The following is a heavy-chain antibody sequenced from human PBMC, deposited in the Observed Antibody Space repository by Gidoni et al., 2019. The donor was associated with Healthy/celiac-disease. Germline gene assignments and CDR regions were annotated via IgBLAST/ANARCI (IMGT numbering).Heavy chain of an antibody. CDR2: IYYSGST. V-gene: IGHV4-39*01. J-gene: IGHJ4*02. CDR3: ARKSPNYDYVWGSLDY. Sequence: RGLEWIGSIYYSGSTYYNLSLKSRVTVSVDTSKNQFSLRLSSVTAADTAVYYCARKSPNYDYVWGSLDYWGQGTLVTVSS. D-gene: IGHD3-16*01.